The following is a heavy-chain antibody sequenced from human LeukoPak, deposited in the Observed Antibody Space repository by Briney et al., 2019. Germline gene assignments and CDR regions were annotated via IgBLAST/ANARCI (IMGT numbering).Heavy chain of an antibody. CDR1: GFTFSSYD. CDR2: ISGSGGGT. CDR3: AKGQTSGGWYEGNLDY. D-gene: IGHD6-19*01. J-gene: IGHJ4*02. V-gene: IGHV3-23*01. Sequence: GGSLRLSCATSGFTFSSYDMNWVRQAPGKGLEWVSGISGSGGGTYYADSVTGRFTISRDNSKNTLYLQMKSLRAEDTAVYYCAKGQTSGGWYEGNLDYWGQGTLVTVSS.